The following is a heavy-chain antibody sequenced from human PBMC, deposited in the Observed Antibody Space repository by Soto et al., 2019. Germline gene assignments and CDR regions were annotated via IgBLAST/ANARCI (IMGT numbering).Heavy chain of an antibody. V-gene: IGHV1-18*01. CDR1: GYTFTTYS. CDR3: ARQKGINNYYGMDV. Sequence: GXSVKVSCKASGYTFTTYSLSWVRQAPVQGLEWMGWISGNDGNTNYAQKLQGRVTMTTDTSASTAYMEVRSLRSDDTAVYFCARQKGINNYYGMDVWGQGTTVTVSS. CDR2: ISGNDGNT. D-gene: IGHD3-10*01. J-gene: IGHJ6*02.